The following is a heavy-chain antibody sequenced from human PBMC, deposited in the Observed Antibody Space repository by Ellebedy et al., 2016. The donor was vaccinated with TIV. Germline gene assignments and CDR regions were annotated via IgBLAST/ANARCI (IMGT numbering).Heavy chain of an antibody. Sequence: GESLKISCTASGFTFGDYAMSWVRQAPGKGLEWVGFIRSKAYGGTTEYAASVKGRFTISRDDSKSIAYLQMNSLKTEDTAVYYCTRWWDYGDYTTQFDYWGQGTLVTVSS. J-gene: IGHJ4*02. CDR2: IRSKAYGGTT. D-gene: IGHD4-17*01. CDR1: GFTFGDYA. V-gene: IGHV3-49*04. CDR3: TRWWDYGDYTTQFDY.